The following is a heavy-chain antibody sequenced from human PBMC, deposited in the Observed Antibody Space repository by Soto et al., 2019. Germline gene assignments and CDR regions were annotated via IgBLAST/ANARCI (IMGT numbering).Heavy chain of an antibody. V-gene: IGHV3-30*18. Sequence: GGSLRLSCAASGFTFSSYGMHWVRRAPGKGLEWVAVISYDGSNKDYADSVKGRFTISRDNSKNTLYLQMTSLRAEDTAVYYCAKDSYCGGDCYSAYYYGMDVWGQGTTVTVSS. J-gene: IGHJ6*02. CDR2: ISYDGSNK. CDR3: AKDSYCGGDCYSAYYYGMDV. D-gene: IGHD2-21*02. CDR1: GFTFSSYG.